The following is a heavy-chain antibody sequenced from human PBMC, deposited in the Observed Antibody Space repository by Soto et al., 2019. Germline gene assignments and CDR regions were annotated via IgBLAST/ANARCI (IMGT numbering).Heavy chain of an antibody. V-gene: IGHV1-8*01. CDR1: GYTFTSYD. J-gene: IGHJ5*02. CDR3: ARMGFGESSKPPNWFDP. Sequence: QVQLVQSGAEVKKPGASVKVSCKASGYTFTSYDINWVRQATGQGLEWMGWMNPNSANTGYAQKFQGRVTMTRNTSISTAYMEVSSLTTEDTAVYYCARMGFGESSKPPNWFDPWGQGTLVTVSS. CDR2: MNPNSANT. D-gene: IGHD3-10*01.